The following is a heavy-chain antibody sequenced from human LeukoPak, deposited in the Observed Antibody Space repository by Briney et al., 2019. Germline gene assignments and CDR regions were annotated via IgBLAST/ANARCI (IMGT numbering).Heavy chain of an antibody. D-gene: IGHD1-26*01. Sequence: PSETLSLTCTVSGGSITTYYWGWIRQPPVKGLEWIGYIYYGGSTNYNPSLKSRVTISVDTSKNQFSLKLSSVTAADTAVYYCARGQRSYFRAVDDWGQGTLVTVSS. CDR1: GGSITTYY. CDR2: IYYGGST. CDR3: ARGQRSYFRAVDD. V-gene: IGHV4-59*01. J-gene: IGHJ4*02.